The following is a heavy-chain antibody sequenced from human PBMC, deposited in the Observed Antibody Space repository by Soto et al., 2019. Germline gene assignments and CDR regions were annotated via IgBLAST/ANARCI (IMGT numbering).Heavy chain of an antibody. CDR1: GDSIDSGAFY. D-gene: IGHD1-26*01. J-gene: IGHJ6*02. Sequence: HLQESGPGLVAPSQTLSLRCAVSGDSIDSGAFYWTWIRQVPGKGLEWIGYVSVSGNAYYNPSLKSRVAMSIETSENQLSLRLLSVTAADAAVYFCARALGGVSSSGMDVWGQGTSVTVSS. CDR3: ARALGGVSSSGMDV. CDR2: VSVSGNA. V-gene: IGHV4-31*11.